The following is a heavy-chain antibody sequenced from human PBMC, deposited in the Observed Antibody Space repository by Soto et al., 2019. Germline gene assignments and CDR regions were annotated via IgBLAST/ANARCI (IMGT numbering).Heavy chain of an antibody. CDR3: AHACGGTSWPNDAFDV. CDR1: GFSFSADGVG. Sequence: QITLKESGPTLVKPTQTLTLTCIFSGFSFSADGVGVGWSRQPPGKALEWLALIYGDDAPRYRPSLKSRLTITKDSSKNQVVLTMTNMDPLDTATYYCAHACGGTSWPNDAFDVWVQGTVVTVSS. V-gene: IGHV2-5*02. J-gene: IGHJ3*01. CDR2: IYGDDAP. D-gene: IGHD2-2*01.